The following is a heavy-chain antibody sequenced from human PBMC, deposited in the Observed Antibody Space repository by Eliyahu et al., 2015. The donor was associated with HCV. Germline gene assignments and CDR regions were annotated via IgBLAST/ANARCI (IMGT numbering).Heavy chain of an antibody. CDR1: GDSITSGPYY. CDR2: MYHSGNT. V-gene: IGHV4-39*01. CDR3: ARHPYYLDSRGFHGMDV. J-gene: IGHJ6*02. D-gene: IGHD3-9*01. Sequence: QLQLQESGPELVKPSETLSLTCSVSGDSITSGPYYWAWXRQSPGKELQWIGSMYHSGNTYYNPSLKSRVTISVDTSESQFSLKVISVTAADTAVYYCARHPYYLDSRGFHGMDVWGRGTTVIVS.